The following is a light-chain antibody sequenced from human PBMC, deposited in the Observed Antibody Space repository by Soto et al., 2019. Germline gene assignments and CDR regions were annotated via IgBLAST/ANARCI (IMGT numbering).Light chain of an antibody. J-gene: IGKJ4*01. CDR3: QQGNSFPLT. Sequence: DIQMTQSPSSVSASVGDRVTITCRASQDINNLLAWFQQKPGEAPRLLIYAASSLHSGVPSRFSGSGSGTDFTLTISSLQPEDFATYYCQQGNSFPLTFGGGTKVEIK. V-gene: IGKV1-12*01. CDR2: AAS. CDR1: QDINNL.